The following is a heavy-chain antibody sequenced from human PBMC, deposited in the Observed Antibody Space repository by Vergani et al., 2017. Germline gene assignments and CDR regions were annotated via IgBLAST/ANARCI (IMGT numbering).Heavy chain of an antibody. V-gene: IGHV5-51*03. CDR2: IYPGDSDT. J-gene: IGHJ4*02. Sequence: EVQLVQSGAEVKKPGESLKISCKGSGYSFTSYWIGWVRQMPGKGLEWMGIIYPGDSDTRYSPSFQGQVTISADQSISTAYLQWSSLKASDTAMYYCARLRRYGGVPYDFDYWGQGTLVTVSS. D-gene: IGHD4-17*01. CDR1: GYSFTSYW. CDR3: ARLRRYGGVPYDFDY.